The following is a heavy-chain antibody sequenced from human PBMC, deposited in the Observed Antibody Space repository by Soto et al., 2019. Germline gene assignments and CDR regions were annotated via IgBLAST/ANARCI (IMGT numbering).Heavy chain of an antibody. CDR3: ARGSVTTYLTAVDY. CDR2: IIPVFGTA. D-gene: IGHD4-17*01. Sequence: QVQLVQSGAEVKKPGSSVKVSCKASGGTFISYASSWVRQAPGRGLEWMGGIIPVFGTANYTQKLQGRVTTTADESTSTAYMELSRLRSEDTALYYCARGSVTTYLTAVDYWGQGTLVTVSS. CDR1: GGTFISYA. J-gene: IGHJ4*02. V-gene: IGHV1-69*01.